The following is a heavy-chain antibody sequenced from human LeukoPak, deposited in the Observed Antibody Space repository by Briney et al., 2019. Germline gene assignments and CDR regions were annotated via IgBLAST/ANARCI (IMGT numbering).Heavy chain of an antibody. CDR3: ARGTERYSGYERAFDI. Sequence: GGSLRLSCAASGFTFSSYAISWVRQAPGQGLEWMGGIIPIFGTANYAQKFQGRVTITADESTSTAYMELSSLRSEDTAVFYCARGTERYSGYERAFDIWGQGTMVTVSS. V-gene: IGHV1-69*01. CDR2: IIPIFGTA. CDR1: GFTFSSYA. D-gene: IGHD5-12*01. J-gene: IGHJ3*02.